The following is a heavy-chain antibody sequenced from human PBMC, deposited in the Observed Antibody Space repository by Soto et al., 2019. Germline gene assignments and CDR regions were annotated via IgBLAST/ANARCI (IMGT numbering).Heavy chain of an antibody. Sequence: WGSLRLSCAASGFTVSSNYMSWVRQAPGKGLEWVSVIYSGGSTYYADSVKGRFTISRDNSKNTLYLQMNSLRAEDTAVYYCAREDNRSASFDYWGQGTLVTVSS. V-gene: IGHV3-53*01. CDR1: GFTVSSNY. J-gene: IGHJ4*02. CDR3: AREDNRSASFDY. CDR2: IYSGGST.